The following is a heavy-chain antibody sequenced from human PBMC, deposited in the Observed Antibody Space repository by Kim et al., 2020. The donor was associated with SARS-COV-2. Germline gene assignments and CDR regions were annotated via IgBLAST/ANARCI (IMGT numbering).Heavy chain of an antibody. V-gene: IGHV4-59*08. CDR2: IYYSGST. CDR3: ASQLLWFGENTPDTRSWFDP. D-gene: IGHD3-10*01. CDR1: GGSLSSYY. Sequence: SETLSLTCSVSGGSLSSYYWSWIRQPPGKGLEWIGYIYYSGSTNYNPSLKSRVTISVDTSKNQFSLKLSSVTAADTAVYYCASQLLWFGENTPDTRSWFDPWGQGTLVTVSS. J-gene: IGHJ5*02.